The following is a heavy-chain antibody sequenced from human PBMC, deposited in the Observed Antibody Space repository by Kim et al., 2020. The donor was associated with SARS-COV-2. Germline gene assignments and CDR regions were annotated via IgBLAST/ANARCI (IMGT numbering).Heavy chain of an antibody. CDR3: VKEAAFTTVVVDYYFDY. CDR2: VSYEGRNT. CDR1: GFNFSNYG. D-gene: IGHD2-15*01. V-gene: IGHV3-30*18. J-gene: IGHJ4*02. Sequence: GGSLRLSCVASGFNFSNYGMHWVRQAPGKGLEWVGIVSYEGRNTYYAASVKGRFTISRDNSKNTLYLQMNSLTTEDTALHYCVKEAAFTTVVVDYYFDYWGQGTLVTVSS.